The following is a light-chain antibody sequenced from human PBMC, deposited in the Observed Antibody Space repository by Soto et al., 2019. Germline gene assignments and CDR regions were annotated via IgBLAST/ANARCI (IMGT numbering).Light chain of an antibody. J-gene: IGLJ2*01. CDR3: SSYSITNVVL. V-gene: IGLV2-14*03. CDR1: ISDFGPYDS. Sequence: QSVLTQPASVSGSPGQSITISCSGTISDFGPYDSVSWYQQHPGGAPKLLIFGVNNRPSGIPGRFSGSKSGFTASLTISGLQPEDEADYYCSSYSITNVVLFGGGTKVTVL. CDR2: GVN.